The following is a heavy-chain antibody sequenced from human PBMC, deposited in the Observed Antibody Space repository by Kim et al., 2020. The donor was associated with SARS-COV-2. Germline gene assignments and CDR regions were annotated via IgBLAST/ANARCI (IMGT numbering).Heavy chain of an antibody. CDR3: SRHHRYSRGWYV. V-gene: IGHV4-39*01. J-gene: IGHJ2*01. D-gene: IGHD6-13*01. CDR2: AYYIGNT. CDR1: GGSLSSSSYY. Sequence: SETLSLTCTVSGGSLSSSSYYWGWIRQPPGKGLEWIGTAYYIGNTYYNPSLKSRFTISVDTSKNQFSLKLGSVTAADTAFYYCSRHHRYSRGWYV.